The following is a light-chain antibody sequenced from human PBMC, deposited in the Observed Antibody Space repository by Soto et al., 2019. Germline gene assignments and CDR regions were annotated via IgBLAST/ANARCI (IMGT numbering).Light chain of an antibody. CDR3: QQYATSRWT. J-gene: IGKJ1*01. Sequence: ETVLTQSPATRSLSPGDRATLSCRASQSVSSAYLAWYQQKLGQAPRLLIFGASSRAAGTPDRFSGSGSGTDFTLTISRLEPEDFAVYYCQQYATSRWTFGPGTKVEIK. CDR1: QSVSSAY. V-gene: IGKV3-20*01. CDR2: GAS.